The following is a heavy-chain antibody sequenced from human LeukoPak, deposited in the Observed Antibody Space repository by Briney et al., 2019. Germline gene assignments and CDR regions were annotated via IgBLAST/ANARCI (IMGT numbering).Heavy chain of an antibody. CDR2: ISSNGGST. CDR3: ARGELELRYYFDD. D-gene: IGHD1-7*01. CDR1: GFPFSSYA. J-gene: IGHJ4*02. V-gene: IGHV3-64*01. Sequence: GGSLTLSCAASGFPFSSYAMHWVRQPPGKGLEYVSAISSNGGSTYYATSVKGRFTISRDNSKNTLYLQMGSLSAEDMAVYYCARGELELRYYFDDWGKGTLVTVSS.